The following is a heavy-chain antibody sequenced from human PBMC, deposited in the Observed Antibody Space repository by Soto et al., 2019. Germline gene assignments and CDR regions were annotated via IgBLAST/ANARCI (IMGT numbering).Heavy chain of an antibody. Sequence: SGPTLVKPTQTLTLTCTFSGFSLSTSGVGVGWIRQPPGKALEWLALIYWDDDKRYSPSLKSRLTITKDTSKNQVVLTMTNMDPVDTATYYCAHRPPYGSGSYYRVHFDYWGQGTLVTVSS. CDR3: AHRPPYGSGSYYRVHFDY. V-gene: IGHV2-5*02. J-gene: IGHJ4*02. CDR2: IYWDDDK. D-gene: IGHD3-10*01. CDR1: GFSLSTSGVG.